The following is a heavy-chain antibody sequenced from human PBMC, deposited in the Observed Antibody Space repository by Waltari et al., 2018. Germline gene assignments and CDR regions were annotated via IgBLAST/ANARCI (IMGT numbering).Heavy chain of an antibody. CDR2: INPSGGST. CDR3: ARGAYYYGMDV. J-gene: IGHJ6*02. CDR1: GYTFTSYY. V-gene: IGHV1-46*01. Sequence: QVQLVQSGAEVKKPGASVKVSCKASGYTFTSYYMHWVRQAPGQGREWMGIINPSGGSTSYAKKVQGRVTRTRDTSTSTVYMELSSLRSEDTAVYDCARGAYYYGMDVWGQGTTVTVSS.